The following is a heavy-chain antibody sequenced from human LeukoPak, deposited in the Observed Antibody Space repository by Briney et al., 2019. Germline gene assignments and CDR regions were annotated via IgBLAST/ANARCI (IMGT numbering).Heavy chain of an antibody. J-gene: IGHJ4*02. CDR1: GYTFTVNY. CDR3: ARDRSPRHYYDTSDYHGAAHY. Sequence: ASVKVSCKSSGYTFTVNYMYWVRQAPGQGLEWMAWISAYNGYTKYAEKLQGRVTMTTDTSTSTAYMDLRSLRSDDTAVYYCARDRSPRHYYDTSDYHGAAHYWGQGTLVTVSS. V-gene: IGHV1-18*04. CDR2: ISAYNGYT. D-gene: IGHD3-22*01.